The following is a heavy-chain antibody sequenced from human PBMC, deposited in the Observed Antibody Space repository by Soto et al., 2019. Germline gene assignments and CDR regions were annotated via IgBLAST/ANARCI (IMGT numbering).Heavy chain of an antibody. V-gene: IGHV3-30*18. J-gene: IGHJ4*02. D-gene: IGHD3-22*01. Sequence: PVGSLRLSCASSVFTFSSFGMHCVRHSPGKGLEWVAIISYDGGNKYYADSVKGRFTIFRDNSESTLYLQMNSLRPEDTAFYYCAKPDRRDSSGYVEYWGQGRLVSVSS. CDR1: VFTFSSFG. CDR3: AKPDRRDSSGYVEY. CDR2: ISYDGGNK.